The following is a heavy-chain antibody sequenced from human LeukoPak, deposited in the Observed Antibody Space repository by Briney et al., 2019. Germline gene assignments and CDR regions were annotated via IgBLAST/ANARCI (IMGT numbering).Heavy chain of an antibody. V-gene: IGHV3-72*01. J-gene: IGHJ4*02. D-gene: IGHD3-10*01. CDR3: ARDNIGSYDY. CDR1: GFTFSDYY. CDR2: TKAKVDNYVT. Sequence: GGSLRLSCVVSGFTFSDYYMDWVSHTPGKGLEWIGRTKAKVDNYVTEYAASVKGRFTISRDESKSSLYLQMNSLKTEDTAVYYCARDNIGSYDYWGQGTRVTVSS.